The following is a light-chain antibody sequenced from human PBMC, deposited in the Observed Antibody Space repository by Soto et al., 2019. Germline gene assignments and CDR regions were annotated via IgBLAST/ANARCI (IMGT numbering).Light chain of an antibody. CDR2: EAS. Sequence: ETVLTQSPATLSLSPGARATLSCRASHSVSTYLGWYQEKPGQPPRLVISEASTRATGVPARFSGSGSGTDFTLTIRSLEPEDFAVDFCQQRYNWPHTFGQGTKLEI. V-gene: IGKV3-11*01. CDR3: QQRYNWPHT. J-gene: IGKJ2*01. CDR1: HSVSTY.